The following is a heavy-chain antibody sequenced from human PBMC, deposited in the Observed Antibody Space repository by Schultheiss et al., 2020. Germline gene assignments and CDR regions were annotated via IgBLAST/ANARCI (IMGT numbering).Heavy chain of an antibody. CDR2: ISSSSSYI. V-gene: IGHV3-11*06. CDR1: GFTFSDYY. D-gene: IGHD3-10*01. J-gene: IGHJ4*02. CDR3: ARDAARDAPYWRYGSGSYNCFDY. Sequence: GGSLRLSCAASGFTFSDYYMSWIRQAPGKGLEWVSYISSSSSYIYYADSVKGRFTISRDNAKNSLYLQMNSLRAEDTAVYYCARDAARDAPYWRYGSGSYNCFDYWGQGTLVTVSS.